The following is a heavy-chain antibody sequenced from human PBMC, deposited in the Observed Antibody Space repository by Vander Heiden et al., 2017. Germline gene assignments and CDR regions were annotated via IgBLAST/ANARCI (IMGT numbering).Heavy chain of an antibody. V-gene: IGHV4-39*01. CDR3: AILGSSSFLSWFDP. Sequence: QLQLQESGPGLVKPSETLPLTCTASGGSISSSSYYWGWIRQPPGKGLEWIGSIYYSGSTYYNPALKSRVTISVDTSKNQLSLKLRSVTAADTAVYYFAILGSSSFLSWFDPWGQGTLVTVSS. D-gene: IGHD6-6*01. CDR2: IYYSGST. J-gene: IGHJ5*02. CDR1: GGSISSSSYY.